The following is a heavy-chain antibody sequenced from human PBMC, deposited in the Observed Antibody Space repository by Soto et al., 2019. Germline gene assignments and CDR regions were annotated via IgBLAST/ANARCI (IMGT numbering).Heavy chain of an antibody. D-gene: IGHD2-15*01. V-gene: IGHV3-30*03. Sequence: PGRSLRLSCAASGFTFSTYGMHWVRQAPGKGLEWVTVISYDGSNKYYADSVKGRFTISRDNSKNTLYLQMNSLRAEDTAVYYCARDFALYCSGGSCYSNPFDYWGQGTLVTVSS. CDR2: ISYDGSNK. J-gene: IGHJ4*02. CDR3: ARDFALYCSGGSCYSNPFDY. CDR1: GFTFSTYG.